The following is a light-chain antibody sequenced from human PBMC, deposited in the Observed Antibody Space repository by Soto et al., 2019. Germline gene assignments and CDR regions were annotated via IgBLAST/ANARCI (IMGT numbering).Light chain of an antibody. CDR3: AAWDDSLRGVI. CDR1: SSNIGYSY. Sequence: QTMVTQPPSASGTPGQRVTISCSGGSSNIGYSYVYWYQQVPGTAPKLLIQRNNQRPSGVPDRFSGSKSGTSASLAISGLRSEDEADYFCAAWDDSLRGVIFGGGTKLTVL. CDR2: RNN. V-gene: IGLV1-47*01. J-gene: IGLJ2*01.